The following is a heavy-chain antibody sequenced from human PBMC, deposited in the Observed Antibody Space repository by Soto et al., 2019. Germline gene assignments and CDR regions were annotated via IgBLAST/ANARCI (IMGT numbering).Heavy chain of an antibody. J-gene: IGHJ4*02. CDR3: ARDGLDHRLDY. D-gene: IGHD1-1*01. CDR1: GGSIISYY. V-gene: IGHV4-59*01. CDR2: IYYSGST. Sequence: SETLSLTCTVSGGSIISYYWSWIRQPPGKGLEWIGYIYYSGSTNYNPSLKSRVHISRHVQEPVLPEAELCTAADTAVYYCARDGLDHRLDYWGQGTLVTVSS.